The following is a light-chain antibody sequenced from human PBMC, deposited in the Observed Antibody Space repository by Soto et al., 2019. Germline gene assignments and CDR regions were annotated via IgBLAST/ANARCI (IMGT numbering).Light chain of an antibody. CDR3: QQYGSSPFT. CDR1: QSVSSSY. CDR2: GAS. Sequence: EIVLTQSPGTLSLSPGERATLSCRASQSVSSSYLAWYQQKPGQAPRLLIYGASSRTTGIPDRFSGSGDGTDFALTISRLEPEDFAVYYCQQYGSSPFTFGPGTKVDI. J-gene: IGKJ3*01. V-gene: IGKV3-20*01.